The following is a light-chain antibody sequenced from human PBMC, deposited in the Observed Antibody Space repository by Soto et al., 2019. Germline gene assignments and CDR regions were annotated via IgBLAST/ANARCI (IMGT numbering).Light chain of an antibody. V-gene: IGKV4-1*01. CDR2: WAS. CDR3: QQYDNWPPWT. Sequence: DIVMTQSPDSLAVSLGERATISCRSSQSVLYSSNNENYLAWYQQKPGQPPKLLIYWASTRESGVPDRFSGSGSGTDFTLTISSLQTEDVAVYYCQQYDNWPPWTFGQGTKVEIK. CDR1: QSVLYSSNNENY. J-gene: IGKJ1*01.